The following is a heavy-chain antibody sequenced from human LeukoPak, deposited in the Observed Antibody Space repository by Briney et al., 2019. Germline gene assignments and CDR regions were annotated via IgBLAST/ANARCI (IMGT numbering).Heavy chain of an antibody. J-gene: IGHJ2*01. Sequence: SETLFLTCTVSGGSISSYYWSWIRQPPGKGLEWIGYIYYSGSTNYNPSLKSRVTISVDTSKNQFSLKLSSVTAADTAVYYCARGGQRTWYFDLWGRGTLVTVSS. V-gene: IGHV4-59*01. CDR1: GGSISSYY. CDR2: IYYSGST. CDR3: ARGGQRTWYFDL.